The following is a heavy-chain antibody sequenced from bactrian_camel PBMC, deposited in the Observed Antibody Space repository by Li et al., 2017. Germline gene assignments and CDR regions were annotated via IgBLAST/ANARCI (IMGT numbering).Heavy chain of an antibody. D-gene: IGHD1*01. Sequence: VQLVESGGGSVQAGGSLRLSCSSGGYNFASACMGWFRQVPKKEREGIGAIDESGTTTYTGSTKGRFTISRDNRKKTAYLQLTSLNPEDTAVYYCGQEWSYWGQGTQVTVS. CDR3: GQEWSY. CDR1: GYNFASAC. V-gene: IGHV3S1*01. CDR2: IDESGTT. J-gene: IGHJ4*01.